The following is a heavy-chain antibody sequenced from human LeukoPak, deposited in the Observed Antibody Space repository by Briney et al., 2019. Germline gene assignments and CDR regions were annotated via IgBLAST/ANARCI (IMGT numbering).Heavy chain of an antibody. Sequence: GESLKISCKGSGYSFSSYWIGWVRQMPGKGLEWMGIIYPGDSDTRYSPSFQGQVTISADKSISTAYLQWSSLKASDTAMYYCARRYYDYVWGSSFDYWGQGTLVTVSS. D-gene: IGHD3-16*01. J-gene: IGHJ4*02. CDR1: GYSFSSYW. V-gene: IGHV5-51*01. CDR2: IYPGDSDT. CDR3: ARRYYDYVWGSSFDY.